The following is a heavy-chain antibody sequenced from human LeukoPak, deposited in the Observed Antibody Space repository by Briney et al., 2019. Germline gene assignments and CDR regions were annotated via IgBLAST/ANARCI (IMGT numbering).Heavy chain of an antibody. CDR1: GFTFDDYA. CDR2: ISWNSGSI. CDR3: AKVGCTNGVCLDAFDI. Sequence: GGSLRLSCAASGFTFDDYAMHWVRQAPGKGLEWVSGISWNSGSIGYADSVKGRFTISRDNAKNSLYPQMNSLRAEDMALYYCAKVGCTNGVCLDAFDIWGQGTMVTVSS. J-gene: IGHJ3*02. V-gene: IGHV3-9*03. D-gene: IGHD2-8*01.